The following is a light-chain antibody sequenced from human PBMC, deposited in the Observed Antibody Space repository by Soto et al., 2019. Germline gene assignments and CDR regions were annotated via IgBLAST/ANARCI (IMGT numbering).Light chain of an antibody. Sequence: EIQMTQSPSTLSASVGDRVTITCRASQSVSYWLAWYQQKPGKAPKLLVHDASTLLSGVPSRFSGSVSGTEFILTIGSLQPDDFATYYCQKYKSYPWTFGQGTKV. CDR1: QSVSYW. V-gene: IGKV1-5*01. CDR2: DAS. J-gene: IGKJ1*01. CDR3: QKYKSYPWT.